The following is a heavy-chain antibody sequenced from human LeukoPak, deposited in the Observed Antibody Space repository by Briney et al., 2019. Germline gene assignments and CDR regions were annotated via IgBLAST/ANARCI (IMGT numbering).Heavy chain of an antibody. D-gene: IGHD4-17*01. CDR1: GFTLSSYA. CDR3: GKGPHGDHSVY. V-gene: IGHV3-23*01. Sequence: QAGGSLRLSCAASGFTLSSYAMSWVRQPPGKGLEWVSAISGGGGSTYYADSVKGRFTISRDNSKNTLYLQLNSLTAEDMAVYSCGKGPHGDHSVYWGQGTLVTVSS. J-gene: IGHJ4*02. CDR2: ISGGGGST.